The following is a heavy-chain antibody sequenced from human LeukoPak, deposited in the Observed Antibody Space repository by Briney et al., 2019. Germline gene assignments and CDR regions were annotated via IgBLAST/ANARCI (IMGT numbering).Heavy chain of an antibody. V-gene: IGHV3-23*01. CDR1: GFNFSTYA. J-gene: IGHJ4*02. CDR2: IIATGDST. D-gene: IGHD5-24*01. Sequence: GGSLRLSGAASGFNFSTYAMSWVRQAPGKGLEWVSSIIATGDSTYYADSVKGRFTISRDNSKNTLYLQMNSLRAEDTAVYYCAPSRDGYTMWDYWGQGTLVTVSS. CDR3: APSRDGYTMWDY.